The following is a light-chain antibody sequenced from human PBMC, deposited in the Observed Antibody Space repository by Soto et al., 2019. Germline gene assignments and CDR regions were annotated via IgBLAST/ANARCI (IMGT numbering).Light chain of an antibody. CDR3: SSYTSSSTLWV. CDR1: SSDVGGYNS. Sequence: QSVLTQPPSASGSPGQSVTISCTGTSSDVGGYNSVSWYQQHPGKAPKLMIYEVSNRPSGVSNRFSGSKSGNTASLTISGLQAEDEADYYCSSYTSSSTLWVFGTGTKLTVL. J-gene: IGLJ1*01. V-gene: IGLV2-14*01. CDR2: EVS.